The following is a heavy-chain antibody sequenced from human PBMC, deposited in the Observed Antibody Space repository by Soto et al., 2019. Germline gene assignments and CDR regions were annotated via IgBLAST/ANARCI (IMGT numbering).Heavy chain of an antibody. D-gene: IGHD3-16*01. Sequence: PSETLSLTCTVSGGSISSGDYYWSWFRQPPGKGLEWIGYIYYSGSTYYNPSLKSRVTISVDTSKNQFSLKLSSVTAADTAVYYCARSRYYDYVCGTCPWFDPWGQGTLVTVSS. V-gene: IGHV4-30-4*01. J-gene: IGHJ5*02. CDR3: ARSRYYDYVCGTCPWFDP. CDR2: IYYSGST. CDR1: GGSISSGDYY.